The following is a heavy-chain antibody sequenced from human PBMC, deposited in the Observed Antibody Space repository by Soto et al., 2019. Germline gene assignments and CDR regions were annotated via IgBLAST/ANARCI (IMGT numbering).Heavy chain of an antibody. Sequence: PSETLSLTCTVSGGSINNHYWSWIRQPPGKGLEWIGNIYYSGSTNYNPSLKSRVTISVDTSKNQFSLKLSSVTAADTAVYYCAIQGVAVAGPRDYWGQGTLVTVSS. CDR2: IYYSGST. CDR3: AIQGVAVAGPRDY. CDR1: GGSINNHY. D-gene: IGHD6-19*01. V-gene: IGHV4-59*08. J-gene: IGHJ4*02.